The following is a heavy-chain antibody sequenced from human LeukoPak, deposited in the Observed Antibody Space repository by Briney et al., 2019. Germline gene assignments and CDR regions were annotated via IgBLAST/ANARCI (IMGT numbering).Heavy chain of an antibody. Sequence: GGSLRLSCSASGFTFSSYAMHWVRLAPGKGLEYVSAISSNGGSTYYADSVKGRFTISRDNSKNTLYLQMSSLRAEDTAVYYCVKSTEVNYGSGTFDYWGQGTLVTVSS. CDR2: ISSNGGST. V-gene: IGHV3-64D*06. D-gene: IGHD3-10*01. CDR1: GFTFSSYA. CDR3: VKSTEVNYGSGTFDY. J-gene: IGHJ4*02.